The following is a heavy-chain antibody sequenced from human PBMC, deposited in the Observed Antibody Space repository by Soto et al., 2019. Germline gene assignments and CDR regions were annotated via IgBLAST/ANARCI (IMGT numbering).Heavy chain of an antibody. V-gene: IGHV3-30*18. D-gene: IGHD4-17*01. Sequence: PGGSLRLSCAASGFTFSSYGMHWVRQAPGKGLEWVAVTSYDGSNKYYADSVKGRFTISRDNSKNTLYLQMNSLRAEDTAVYYCAKARRNTVTTTYYYYGMDVWGQGTTVTVSS. J-gene: IGHJ6*02. CDR3: AKARRNTVTTTYYYYGMDV. CDR2: TSYDGSNK. CDR1: GFTFSSYG.